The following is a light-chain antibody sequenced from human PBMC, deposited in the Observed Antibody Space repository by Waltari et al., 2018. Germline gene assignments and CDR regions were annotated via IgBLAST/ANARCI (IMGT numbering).Light chain of an antibody. CDR2: EVS. Sequence: QSALTQPASVSGSPGQSITISCSGTDSDVGAYDFVSWYKQHPGKAPHLIISEVSNRPSGISNRFSASTSGNTASLTISGLQAEDEADYYCSSYTTSSAPGVFGTGTRVTVL. CDR3: SSYTTSSAPGV. J-gene: IGLJ1*01. V-gene: IGLV2-14*01. CDR1: DSDVGAYDF.